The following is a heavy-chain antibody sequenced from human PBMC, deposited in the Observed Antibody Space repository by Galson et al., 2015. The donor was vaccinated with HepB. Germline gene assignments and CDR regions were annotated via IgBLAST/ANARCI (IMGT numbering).Heavy chain of an antibody. D-gene: IGHD5-12*01. CDR3: ARGVASTPDYFDY. CDR1: GFSFSSCT. J-gene: IGHJ4*01. V-gene: IGHV3-21*01. Sequence: SLRLSCAATGFSFSSCTMNWVRQAPGEGLEWVASISTRSNYIYYADSVKGRFTISRDNAKNSLFLQMNSLRVGDTAVYYCARGVASTPDYFDYWGQGILVTVSS. CDR2: ISTRSNYI.